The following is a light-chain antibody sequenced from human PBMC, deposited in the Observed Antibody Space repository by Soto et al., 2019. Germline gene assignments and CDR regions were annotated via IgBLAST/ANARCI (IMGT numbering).Light chain of an antibody. CDR2: SAS. CDR1: QSVSTY. V-gene: IGKV1-39*01. Sequence: DIQMTQSPSSLSTSVGDRVTIICRASQSVSTYLNWYQHKPGKAPKLLIYSASSLQRGVPLRFSGSGSGTDFTLTISSXQPEDCATYYCQQTFSTPYAFGQGTKVDIK. CDR3: QQTFSTPYA. J-gene: IGKJ2*01.